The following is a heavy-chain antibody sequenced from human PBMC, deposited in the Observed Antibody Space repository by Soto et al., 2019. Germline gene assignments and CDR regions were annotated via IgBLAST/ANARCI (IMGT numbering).Heavy chain of an antibody. CDR1: GFSLSTSGVG. CDR2: IYWDDDK. J-gene: IGHJ3*02. D-gene: IGHD5-12*01. CDR3: AHIGRIKRGYSGYDGYDAFDI. Sequence: ESGPTVVNPTQTLTLTGTFSGFSLSTSGVGLGWIRQPPGKALEWLALIYWDDDKRYSPSLKSRLTITKDTSKNQVVLTMTNMDPVDTATYYCAHIGRIKRGYSGYDGYDAFDIWGQGTMVTVSS. V-gene: IGHV2-5*02.